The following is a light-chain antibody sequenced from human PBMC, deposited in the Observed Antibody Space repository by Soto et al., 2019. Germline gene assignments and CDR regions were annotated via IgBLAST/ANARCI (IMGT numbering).Light chain of an antibody. CDR3: QSYDSSLSVV. CDR2: GNS. CDR1: SSNIGAGYD. Sequence: QSVVTQPPSVSGAPGQRVTISCTGSSSNIGAGYDVHWYQQLPGTAPKLLIYGNSNRPSGVPDRFSGSKSGTSASLAITGLRAEDEANYYCQSYDSSLSVVFGGGTKLT. V-gene: IGLV1-40*01. J-gene: IGLJ2*01.